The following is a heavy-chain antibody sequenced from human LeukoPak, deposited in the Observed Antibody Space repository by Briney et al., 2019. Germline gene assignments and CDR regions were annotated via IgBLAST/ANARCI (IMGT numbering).Heavy chain of an antibody. D-gene: IGHD3-10*01. Sequence: ASVKVSCKASGYTFTGYYMHWVRQAPGQGLEWVGWINPNSGGTNYAQKFQGWVTMTRDTSISTAYMELSRLRSDDTAVYYCARGDEWFGELKGNNWFDPWGQGTLVTVSS. V-gene: IGHV1-2*04. CDR1: GYTFTGYY. CDR2: INPNSGGT. CDR3: ARGDEWFGELKGNNWFDP. J-gene: IGHJ5*02.